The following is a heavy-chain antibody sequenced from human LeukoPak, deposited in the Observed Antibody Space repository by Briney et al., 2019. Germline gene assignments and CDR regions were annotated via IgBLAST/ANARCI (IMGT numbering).Heavy chain of an antibody. J-gene: IGHJ4*02. CDR3: ARHDYGDYLWDY. Sequence: PSETLSLTCTVSGGSISSSSYYWGWIRQPPGKGLEWIGGTYYSGSTYYNPSLKSRVTISVDTSKNQFSLKLSSVTAADTAVYYCARHDYGDYLWDYWGQGTLVTVSS. CDR1: GGSISSSSYY. D-gene: IGHD4-17*01. V-gene: IGHV4-39*01. CDR2: TYYSGST.